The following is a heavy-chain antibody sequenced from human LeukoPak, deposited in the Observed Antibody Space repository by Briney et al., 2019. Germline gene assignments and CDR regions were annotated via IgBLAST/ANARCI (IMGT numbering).Heavy chain of an antibody. CDR1: GFTFSSYE. CDR3: ARDVSGGSCYLGCWFDP. CDR2: ISSSSSTI. D-gene: IGHD2-15*01. V-gene: IGHV3-48*02. Sequence: GGSLRLSCTASGFTFSSYEMNWVRQAPGKGLEWVSDISSSSSTISYADSVKGRFTISRDNAKNSLYLQMNSLRDEDTAVYYCARDVSGGSCYLGCWFDPWGQGTLVTVSS. J-gene: IGHJ5*02.